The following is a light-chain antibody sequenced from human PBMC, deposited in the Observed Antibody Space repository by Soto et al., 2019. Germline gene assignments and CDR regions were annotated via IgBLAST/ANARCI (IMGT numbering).Light chain of an antibody. J-gene: IGKJ1*01. CDR3: QQYGSSPLT. Sequence: EIVLTQSPGTLSLSPGERATLSCRASQSVSSSYLAWYQQKPGQAPRLLIYGASSRATGIPDRFSGSVSGTDFTLTISRVEPEDFAVDYCQQYGSSPLTFGQGTKVEIK. CDR1: QSVSSSY. V-gene: IGKV3-20*01. CDR2: GAS.